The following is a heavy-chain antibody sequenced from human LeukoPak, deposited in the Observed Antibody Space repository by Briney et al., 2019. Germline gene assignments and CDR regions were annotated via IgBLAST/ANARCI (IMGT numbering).Heavy chain of an antibody. J-gene: IGHJ4*02. V-gene: IGHV1-2*02. D-gene: IGHD2-2*01. CDR1: GYTFTGYY. Sequence: ASVKVSCKASGYTFTGYYMHWVRQAPGQGLEWMGWINPNSGGTNYAQKFQGRVTMTRDTSISIAYMELSRLRSDDTAVYYCARDRTSRGTVPNYWGQGTLVTVSS. CDR3: ARDRTSRGTVPNY. CDR2: INPNSGGT.